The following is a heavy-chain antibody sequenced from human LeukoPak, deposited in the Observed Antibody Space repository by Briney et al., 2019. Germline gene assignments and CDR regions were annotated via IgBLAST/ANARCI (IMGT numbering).Heavy chain of an antibody. J-gene: IGHJ4*02. CDR3: ARASVWFGLDY. D-gene: IGHD3-10*01. CDR2: IYTSGST. Sequence: SETLSLTCTVSGGSISSGSYYWSWIRQPAGKGLEWIGRIYTSGSTNYNPSLKSRVTISVDTSKNQFSLKLSSVTAADTAVYYCARASVWFGLDYWGQGTLVTVSS. CDR1: GGSISSGSYY. V-gene: IGHV4-61*02.